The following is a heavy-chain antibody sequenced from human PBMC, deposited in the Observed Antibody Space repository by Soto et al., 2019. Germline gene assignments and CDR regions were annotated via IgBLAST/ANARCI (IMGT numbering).Heavy chain of an antibody. CDR1: GYTFTSYD. J-gene: IGHJ3*02. V-gene: IGHV1-8*01. Sequence: GASVKVYCKASGYTFTSYDINWVRQATGQGLEWMGWMNPNSGNTGYAQKFQGRVTMTRNTSISTAYMELSSLRSEDTAVYYCARLGEIFGVVTADAFDIWGQGTMVTVSS. D-gene: IGHD3-3*01. CDR2: MNPNSGNT. CDR3: ARLGEIFGVVTADAFDI.